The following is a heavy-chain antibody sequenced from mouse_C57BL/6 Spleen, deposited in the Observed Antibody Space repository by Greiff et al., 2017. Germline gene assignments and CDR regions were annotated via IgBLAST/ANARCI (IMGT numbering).Heavy chain of an antibody. Sequence: VQLQQSGTVLARPGASVKMSCKTSGYTFTSYWMHWVKQRPGQGLEWIGAIYPGNSDTSYNQKFKGKAKLTAVTSASTAYMELSSLTNEDSAVYYCTTIYYDYDNYYAMDYWGQGTSVTVSS. J-gene: IGHJ4*01. D-gene: IGHD2-4*01. CDR1: GYTFTSYW. CDR2: IYPGNSDT. CDR3: TTIYYDYDNYYAMDY. V-gene: IGHV1-5*01.